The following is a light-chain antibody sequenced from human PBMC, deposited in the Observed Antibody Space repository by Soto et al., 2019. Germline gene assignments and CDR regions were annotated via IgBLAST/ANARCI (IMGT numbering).Light chain of an antibody. J-gene: IGLJ3*02. Sequence: QSVLTQPPSASGTPGQRVTISCSGSSSNIGSNTVSWYQQLPGTAPKLLIYSNNQRPSGVPDRFSGSKSGTSASLAISGLQSEDEAEYYCAAWDDTLNGPGVFGGGTKLTVL. CDR1: SSNIGSNT. CDR3: AAWDDTLNGPGV. CDR2: SNN. V-gene: IGLV1-44*01.